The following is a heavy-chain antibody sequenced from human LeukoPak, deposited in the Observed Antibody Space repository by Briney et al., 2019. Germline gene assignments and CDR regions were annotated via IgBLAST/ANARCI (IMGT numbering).Heavy chain of an antibody. D-gene: IGHD3-10*01. Sequence: GGSLTLSCTVSGFTITNNWMYWVRHATGRGRVWVSCIKMDEKKTVYADSVEGRLILSRDNAKNTVYRQMHSLRADDTAVYHCATVFKGSSLQDYWGQGPLVTVSS. J-gene: IGHJ4*02. CDR3: ATVFKGSSLQDY. V-gene: IGHV3-74*01. CDR2: IKMDEKKT. CDR1: GFTITNNW.